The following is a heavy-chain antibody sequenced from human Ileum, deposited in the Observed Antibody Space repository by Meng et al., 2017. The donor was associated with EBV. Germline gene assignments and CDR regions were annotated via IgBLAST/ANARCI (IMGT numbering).Heavy chain of an antibody. D-gene: IGHD3-10*01. CDR2: IPYRGSS. Sequence: QFREPRPALVKPTETLSLTSPSSGDSITNHNWWAWVRQPPGKGLEWIGEIPYRGSSAYNPSLKSRASMSIDKSKNQFSLKLTSVTAADTAVYHCLRGSGGSVWGQGTLVTVSS. CDR1: GDSITNHNW. CDR3: LRGSGGSV. J-gene: IGHJ4*02. V-gene: IGHV4-4*02.